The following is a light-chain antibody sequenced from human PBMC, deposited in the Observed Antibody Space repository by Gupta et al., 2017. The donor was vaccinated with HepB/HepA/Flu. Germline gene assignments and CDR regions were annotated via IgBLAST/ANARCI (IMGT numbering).Light chain of an antibody. Sequence: EIVLTQSPATLTLSPGERATLSCRASQSLAYYLAWYQHKPGQAPRLLIYETFNRATGIPARFSGSGSGTDFTLTISSLEPEDFAVYYCQQRSEWPITFGQGTRLEIK. CDR3: QQRSEWPIT. CDR2: ETF. V-gene: IGKV3-11*01. J-gene: IGKJ5*01. CDR1: QSLAYY.